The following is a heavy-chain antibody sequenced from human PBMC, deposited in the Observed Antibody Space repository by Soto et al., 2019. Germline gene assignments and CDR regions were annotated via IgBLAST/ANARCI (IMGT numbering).Heavy chain of an antibody. CDR3: ARGQLERRPYYYGMDV. J-gene: IGHJ6*02. V-gene: IGHV1-2*02. Sequence: ASVKVSCKASGYTFTGYYMYWVRQAPGQGLEWMGWINPTSGGTKYAQKFQGRVTMTRDTSITTAYMELSSLRFDDTAVYYCARGQLERRPYYYGMDVWGQGTTVTV. CDR2: INPTSGGT. D-gene: IGHD1-1*01. CDR1: GYTFTGYY.